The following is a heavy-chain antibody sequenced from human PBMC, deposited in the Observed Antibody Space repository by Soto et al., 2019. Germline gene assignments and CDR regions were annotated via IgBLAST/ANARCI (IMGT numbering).Heavy chain of an antibody. Sequence: PGESLKISCKGSGYSFTSYWIGWVRQMPGKGLEWMGIIYPGDSDARYSPSFQGQVTISADKSISTAYLQWSSLKASDTAMYYCARTEGIAAPVTGMDVWGQGKMVTVSS. J-gene: IGHJ6*02. CDR2: IYPGDSDA. D-gene: IGHD6-13*01. V-gene: IGHV5-51*01. CDR3: ARTEGIAAPVTGMDV. CDR1: GYSFTSYW.